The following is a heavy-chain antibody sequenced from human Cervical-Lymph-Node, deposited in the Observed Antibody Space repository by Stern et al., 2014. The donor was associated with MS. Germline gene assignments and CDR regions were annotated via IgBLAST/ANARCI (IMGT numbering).Heavy chain of an antibody. J-gene: IGHJ5*01. V-gene: IGHV1-46*01. D-gene: IGHD6-19*01. CDR2: INPSGAII. Sequence: VQLLQSGAEVKKPGASVKVSCKAFGYTFSSYYFHWVRQAPGPGLEWMGVINPSGAIIAYARNLQGRVTMTRDTSTRTVYMELSSLRSDDTALYYCARDVGGVAGPLLDSWGQGTLVTVSS. CDR1: GYTFSSYY. CDR3: ARDVGGVAGPLLDS.